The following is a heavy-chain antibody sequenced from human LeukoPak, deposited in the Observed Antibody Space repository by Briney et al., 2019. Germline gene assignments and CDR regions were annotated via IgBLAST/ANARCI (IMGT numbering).Heavy chain of an antibody. CDR3: AKDAGYCSGGSCSLLWFDL. CDR2: IIPIFGTA. J-gene: IGHJ2*01. CDR1: GGTFSSYA. V-gene: IGHV1-69*01. D-gene: IGHD2-15*01. Sequence: SVTVSCKASGGTFSSYAISWVRQAPGQGLEWMGGIIPIFGTANYAQKFQGRVTITADESTSTAYMELSSLRAEDTAVYYCAKDAGYCSGGSCSLLWFDLWGRGTLVTVSS.